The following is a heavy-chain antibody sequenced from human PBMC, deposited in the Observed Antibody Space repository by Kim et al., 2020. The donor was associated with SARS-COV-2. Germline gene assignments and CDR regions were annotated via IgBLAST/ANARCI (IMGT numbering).Heavy chain of an antibody. CDR1: GFAFSSYW. J-gene: IGHJ4*02. CDR2: IKEDGSEK. V-gene: IGHV3-7*03. Sequence: GGSLRLSCAASGFAFSSYWMSWVRQAPGKGLEWVANIKEDGSEKNYVDSVKGRFTISRDNANNSLYLQMNSLRAEDTAVYYCTRGLAGGVWGQGTLVTVSS. CDR3: TRGLAGGV. D-gene: IGHD3-16*01.